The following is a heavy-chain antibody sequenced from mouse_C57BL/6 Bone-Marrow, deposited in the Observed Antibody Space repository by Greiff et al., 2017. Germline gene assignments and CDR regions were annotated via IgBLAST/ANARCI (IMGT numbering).Heavy chain of an antibody. CDR2: IDPETGGT. CDR3: TRGVPYAMDY. V-gene: IGHV1-15*01. CDR1: GYTFTDYE. J-gene: IGHJ4*01. Sequence: QVQLQQSGAELVRPGASVTLSCKASGYTFTDYEMHWVKQTPVHGLEWIGAIDPETGGTAYNQKFKGKAILTADKSSSTAYMELRSLTSEDSAVYYCTRGVPYAMDYWGKGTSVTVSS.